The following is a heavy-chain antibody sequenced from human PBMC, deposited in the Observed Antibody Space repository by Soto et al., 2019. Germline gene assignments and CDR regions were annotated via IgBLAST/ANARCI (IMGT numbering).Heavy chain of an antibody. V-gene: IGHV1-3*05. Sequence: QVQVVQSGAEEKKPGASVKVSCTASGFTLTAYAMHWVRQAPGQRLEWMGWINAGNGNTKYSQKFQGRVTITRDTSASTAYMELNSLRSEDTAVYYCARAVAVPADFDYWGQGTLVTVSS. CDR3: ARAVAVPADFDY. CDR2: INAGNGNT. CDR1: GFTLTAYA. D-gene: IGHD6-19*01. J-gene: IGHJ4*02.